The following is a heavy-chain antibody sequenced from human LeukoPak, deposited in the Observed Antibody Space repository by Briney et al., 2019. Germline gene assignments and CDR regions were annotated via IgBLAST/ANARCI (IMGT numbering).Heavy chain of an antibody. J-gene: IGHJ1*01. CDR1: GFTFSSYS. Sequence: GGSLRLSCAASGFTFSSYSMNWVRQAPGKGLEWVSSISSSSSYIYYADSVKGRFTISGDNAKNSLYLQMNSLRAEDTAVYYCARNYGDYVGNEYFQHWGQGTLVTVSS. CDR3: ARNYGDYVGNEYFQH. D-gene: IGHD4-17*01. V-gene: IGHV3-21*01. CDR2: ISSSSSYI.